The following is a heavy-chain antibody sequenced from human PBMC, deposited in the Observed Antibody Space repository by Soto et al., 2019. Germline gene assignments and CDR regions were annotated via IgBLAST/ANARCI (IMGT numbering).Heavy chain of an antibody. J-gene: IGHJ6*02. CDR3: ASLPVLWETYGMDV. Sequence: ASVKVSCKASGYTFTGYYMHWVRQAPGQGLEWMGWINPNSGGTNYAQKFQGRATMTRDTSISTAYMELSRLRSDDTAVYYCASLPVLWETYGMDVWGQGTTVTVSS. CDR2: INPNSGGT. V-gene: IGHV1-2*02. CDR1: GYTFTGYY. D-gene: IGHD3-16*01.